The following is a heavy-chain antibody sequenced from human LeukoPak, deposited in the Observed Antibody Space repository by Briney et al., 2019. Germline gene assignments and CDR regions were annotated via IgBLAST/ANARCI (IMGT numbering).Heavy chain of an antibody. CDR2: ISYDGSNK. CDR3: ARDRLGAGGYFDL. D-gene: IGHD3-16*01. V-gene: IGHV3-30-3*01. CDR1: GFTFSTYW. Sequence: GGSLRLSCAASGFTFSTYWMHWVRQAPGKGLEWVAVISYDGSNKYYADSVKGRFTISRDNSKNTLYLQMNSLRTEDTAVYYCARDRLGAGGYFDLWGRGTLVTVSS. J-gene: IGHJ2*01.